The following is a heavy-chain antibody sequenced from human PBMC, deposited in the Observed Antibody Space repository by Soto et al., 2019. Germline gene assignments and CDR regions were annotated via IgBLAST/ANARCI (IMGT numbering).Heavy chain of an antibody. CDR2: IYYSGST. Sequence: SETLSLTCTVSGGSISSSSYYWGWIRQPPGKGLEWIGSIYYSGSTYYNPSLKSRVTISVDTSKNQFSLKLSSVTAADTAVYYCAREVGAAAAGTDYYYYDMDVWGQGTTVTVS. CDR3: AREVGAAAAGTDYYYYDMDV. J-gene: IGHJ6*02. D-gene: IGHD6-13*01. CDR1: GGSISSSSYY. V-gene: IGHV4-39*02.